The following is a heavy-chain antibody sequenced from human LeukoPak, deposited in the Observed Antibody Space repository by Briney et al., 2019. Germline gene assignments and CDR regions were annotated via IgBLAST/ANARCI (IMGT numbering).Heavy chain of an antibody. CDR2: ISSSSSYI. J-gene: IGHJ4*02. CDR3: ASGDSSSWYLMGY. Sequence: PGGSLRLSCAASGFTFSSYNMNWVRQAPGKGLEWVSSISSSSSYIYYADSVKGRFTISRDNAKNSLYLQMNSLRAEDTAVYYCASGDSSSWYLMGYWGQGTLVTVSS. V-gene: IGHV3-21*01. D-gene: IGHD6-13*01. CDR1: GFTFSSYN.